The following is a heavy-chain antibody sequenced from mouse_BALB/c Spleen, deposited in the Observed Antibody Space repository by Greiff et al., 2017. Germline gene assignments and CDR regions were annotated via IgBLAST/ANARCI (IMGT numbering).Heavy chain of an antibody. CDR2: ISYDGSN. Sequence: EVHLVESGPGLVKPSQSLSLTCSVTGYSITSGYYWNWIRQFPGNKLEWMGYISYDGSNNYNPSLKNRISITRDTSKNQFFLKLNSVTTEDTATYYCANGDWYFDVWGAGTTVTVSS. CDR1: GYSITSGYY. CDR3: ANGDWYFDV. V-gene: IGHV3-6*02. J-gene: IGHJ1*01. D-gene: IGHD1-2*01.